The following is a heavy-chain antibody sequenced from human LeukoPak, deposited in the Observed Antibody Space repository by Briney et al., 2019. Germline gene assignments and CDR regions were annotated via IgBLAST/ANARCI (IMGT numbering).Heavy chain of an antibody. CDR3: ARQIAVAGGRIDY. Sequence: PSGTLSLTCAVSGASISSNWWNWVRQPPGKGLEWIGEIHHSGSTYYNPSLKSRVTISVDTSKNQFSLKLSSVTAADTAVYYCARQIAVAGGRIDYWGQGTLVTVSS. CDR1: GASISSNW. V-gene: IGHV4-4*02. J-gene: IGHJ4*02. CDR2: IHHSGST. D-gene: IGHD6-19*01.